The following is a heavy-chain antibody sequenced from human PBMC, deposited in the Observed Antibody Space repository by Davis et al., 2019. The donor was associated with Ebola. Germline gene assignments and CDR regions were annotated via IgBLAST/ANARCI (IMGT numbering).Heavy chain of an antibody. V-gene: IGHV4-34*01. CDR3: ARDSSGSPYSGLDV. CDR2: INHSGST. J-gene: IGHJ6*02. Sequence: MPSETLSLTCAVYGGSFSGYYWSWIRQPPGKELEWIGEINHSGSTNYNPSLKSRVTISVDTSKNQFSLKLNSVTAADTAVYYCARDSSGSPYSGLDVWGQGTTVTVSS. CDR1: GGSFSGYY. D-gene: IGHD6-25*01.